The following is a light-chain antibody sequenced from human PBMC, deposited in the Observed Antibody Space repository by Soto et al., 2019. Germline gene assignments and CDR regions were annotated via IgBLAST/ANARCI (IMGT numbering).Light chain of an antibody. CDR2: DVS. Sequence: DIQMTQSPSSLSASVGDRVTITCRASQSISSWLAWYQQKPGKAPKVLIYDVSNLESGVPSRFSGSGSGTEFTLTISSLQPDDFATYYCQQYNSYPWTFGQGTKVEIK. CDR3: QQYNSYPWT. CDR1: QSISSW. J-gene: IGKJ1*01. V-gene: IGKV1-5*01.